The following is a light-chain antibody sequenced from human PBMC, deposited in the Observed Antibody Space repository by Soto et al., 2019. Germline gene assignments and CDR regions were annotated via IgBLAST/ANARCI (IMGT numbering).Light chain of an antibody. J-gene: IGKJ4*01. Sequence: DIVMTQSPDSLAVSLGERATINCKSSQSVLYSSNNKNYLAWYQQKPGQPPNLLIYWASTRESGVPDRFSGSGSGTDFTLTITCLQAEDVAVYYCQQYHSTPLTFGGGTKVEIK. V-gene: IGKV4-1*01. CDR3: QQYHSTPLT. CDR2: WAS. CDR1: QSVLYSSNNKNY.